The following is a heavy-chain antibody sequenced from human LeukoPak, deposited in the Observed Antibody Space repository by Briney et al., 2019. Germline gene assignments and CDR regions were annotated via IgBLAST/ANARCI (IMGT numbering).Heavy chain of an antibody. V-gene: IGHV3-21*01. J-gene: IGHJ4*02. D-gene: IGHD1-7*01. CDR2: ISSSSSYI. CDR1: GFTFSSYS. Sequence: PGGSLRLSCAASGFTFSSYSMDWVRQAPGKGLEWVSSISSSSSYIYYADSVKGRITISRDNAKNSLYLQMNSLRAEDTAVYYCARGSWNYYFYYWGQGTLVTVSS. CDR3: ARGSWNYYFYY.